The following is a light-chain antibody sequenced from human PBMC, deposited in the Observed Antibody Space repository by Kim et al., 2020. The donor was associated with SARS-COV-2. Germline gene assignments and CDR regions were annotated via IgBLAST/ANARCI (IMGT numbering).Light chain of an antibody. Sequence: ASIRDSVTITCRASQSINTYLNWYQQKPGKAPQLLIYATSNLHTGVPSRFSGSGSGTEFTLTISSLQSEDVATYYCQQTYSPLLTFGGGTKVDIK. J-gene: IGKJ4*01. CDR1: QSINTY. V-gene: IGKV1-39*01. CDR3: QQTYSPLLT. CDR2: ATS.